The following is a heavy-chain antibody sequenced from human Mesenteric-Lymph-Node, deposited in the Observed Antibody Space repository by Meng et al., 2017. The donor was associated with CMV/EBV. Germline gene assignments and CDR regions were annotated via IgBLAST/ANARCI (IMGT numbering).Heavy chain of an antibody. J-gene: IGHJ6*02. Sequence: LTCAASGLIFSSYSMNWVRQASGKGLEWVSSISSSSSYIYYADSVKGRFTISRDNAKNSLYLQMNSLRAEDTAVYYCAGGYNWNSYYYYYGMDVWGQGTTVTVSS. V-gene: IGHV3-21*01. CDR1: GLIFSSYS. CDR2: ISSSSSYI. D-gene: IGHD1-7*01. CDR3: AGGYNWNSYYYYYGMDV.